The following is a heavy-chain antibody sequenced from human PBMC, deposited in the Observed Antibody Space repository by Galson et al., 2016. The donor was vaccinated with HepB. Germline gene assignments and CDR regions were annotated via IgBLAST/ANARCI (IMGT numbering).Heavy chain of an antibody. CDR3: ARHAVASRLGSLGAFDI. CDR2: IYWVDDR. D-gene: IGHD6-6*01. Sequence: PALVKPTQTLTLTCSFSGFSLSTSGVGVGWIRQPPGKALEWLALIYWVDDRRYSPSLKSRLTITKDTSKNQVVLTITTMDPVDTATYFCARHAVASRLGSLGAFDIWGQGTMVTISS. J-gene: IGHJ3*02. CDR1: GFSLSTSGVG. V-gene: IGHV2-5*02.